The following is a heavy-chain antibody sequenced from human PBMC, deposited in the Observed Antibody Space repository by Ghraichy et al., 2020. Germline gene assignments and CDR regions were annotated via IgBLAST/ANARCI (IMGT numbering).Heavy chain of an antibody. CDR1: GFSLSTSGVG. CDR2: IYWDDDK. J-gene: IGHJ5*02. Sequence: PTLVKPTQTLTLTCTFSGFSLSTSGVGVGWIRQPPGKALEWLALIYWDDDKRYSPSLKSRLTITKDTSKNQVVLTMTNMDTVDTATYYCAHRGDYYDSRNWFDPWGQGTLVTVSS. V-gene: IGHV2-5*02. CDR3: AHRGDYYDSRNWFDP. D-gene: IGHD3-22*01.